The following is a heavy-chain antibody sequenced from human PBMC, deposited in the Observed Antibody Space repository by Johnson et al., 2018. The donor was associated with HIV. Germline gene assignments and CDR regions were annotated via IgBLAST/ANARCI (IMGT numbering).Heavy chain of an antibody. CDR1: GFTFSSYG. CDR3: AKGNSGIYGLTHAFDI. J-gene: IGHJ3*02. CDR2: ISGSGGST. V-gene: IGHV3-23*04. Sequence: VQLVESGGGVVQPGRSLRLSCSVSGFTFSSYGMHWVRQAPGKGLEWVSGISGSGGSTYYADSVKGRFTISRDNSKNTLYLQMNSLRAEDTAVYYCAKGNSGIYGLTHAFDIWGQGTMVTVSS. D-gene: IGHD1-26*01.